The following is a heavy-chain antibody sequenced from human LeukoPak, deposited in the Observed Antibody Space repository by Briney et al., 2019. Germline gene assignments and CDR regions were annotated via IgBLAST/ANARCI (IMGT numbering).Heavy chain of an antibody. CDR3: AREIVVVPAAYDY. CDR2: VYRSGST. V-gene: IGHV4-38-2*02. D-gene: IGHD2-2*01. Sequence: SETLSLTCTVSGYSISSGFYWGWIRQSPEKGLEWIGSVYRSGSTYYSPSLKSRVAISVDTSKNQFSLRLSSVTAADTAVYYCAREIVVVPAAYDYWGQGTLVTVSS. J-gene: IGHJ4*02. CDR1: GYSISSGFY.